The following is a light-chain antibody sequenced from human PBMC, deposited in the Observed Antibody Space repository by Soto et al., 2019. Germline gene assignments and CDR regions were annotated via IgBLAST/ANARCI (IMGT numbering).Light chain of an antibody. V-gene: IGKV3-15*01. CDR2: GAS. CDR1: QSVSSN. CDR3: QQYNNWPRT. Sequence: EIVMTQSPATLSVSPGERATLSCRASQSVSSNLAWYQQKPGQAPRLLIYGASTRATGIPARFSGSGSGTEFTLTISSLQSEDFEVYYCQQYNNWPRTFGQGTKLDIX. J-gene: IGKJ1*01.